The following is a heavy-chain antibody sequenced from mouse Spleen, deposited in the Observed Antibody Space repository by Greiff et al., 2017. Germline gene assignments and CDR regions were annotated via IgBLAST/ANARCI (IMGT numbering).Heavy chain of an antibody. CDR1: GYTFTSYW. CDR2: IHPNSGST. J-gene: IGHJ3*01. V-gene: IGHV1-64*01. CDR3: ASISTAAWFAY. D-gene: IGHD1-2*01. Sequence: VQLQQPGAELVKPGASVKLSCKASGYTFTSYWMHWVKQRPGQGLEWIGMIHPNSGSTNYNEKFKSKATLTVDKSSSTAYMQLSSLTSEDSAVYYCASISTAAWFAYWGQGTLVTVSA.